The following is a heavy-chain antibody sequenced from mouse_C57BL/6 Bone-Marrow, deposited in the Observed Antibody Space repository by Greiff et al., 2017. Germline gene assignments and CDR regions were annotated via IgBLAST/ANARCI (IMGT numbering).Heavy chain of an antibody. CDR2: IDPSDSYT. D-gene: IGHD2-12*01. Sequence: VKLQQPGAELVMPGASVKLSCKASGYTFTSYWMHWVKQRPGQGLEWIGEIDPSDSYTNYNQKFKGKSTLTVDKSSSTAYMQLSSLTSEDSAVYYCARAYYNWYFDVWGTGTTVTVSS. V-gene: IGHV1-69*01. J-gene: IGHJ1*03. CDR1: GYTFTSYW. CDR3: ARAYYNWYFDV.